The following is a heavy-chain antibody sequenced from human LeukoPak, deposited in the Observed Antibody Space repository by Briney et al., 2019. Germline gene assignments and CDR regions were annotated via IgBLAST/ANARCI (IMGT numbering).Heavy chain of an antibody. V-gene: IGHV5-51*01. CDR1: GYGFTSYW. Sequence: GESLKISCKGSGYGFTSYWIGWVRQMPGKGLEWMGVIYPGDSDTRYSPSFQGQVTFSADRSISTAYLQWSSLKASDTAMYYCARQGPYNFYFDYWGQGALVTVSS. J-gene: IGHJ4*02. D-gene: IGHD1-20*01. CDR3: ARQGPYNFYFDY. CDR2: IYPGDSDT.